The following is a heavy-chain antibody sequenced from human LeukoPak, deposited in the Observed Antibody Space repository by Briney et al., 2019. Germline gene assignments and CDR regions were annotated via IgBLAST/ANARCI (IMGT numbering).Heavy chain of an antibody. V-gene: IGHV4-59*08. Sequence: SETLSLTCTVSGGSISSYYWSWIRHPPGKGLEWIGYIYYSGSTNYNPSLKSRVTISVDTSKNQFSLKLSSVTAADTAVYYCARQGYGSGSYVYCWVQGTLVTVSS. J-gene: IGHJ4*02. CDR2: IYYSGST. D-gene: IGHD3-10*01. CDR1: GGSISSYY. CDR3: ARQGYGSGSYVYC.